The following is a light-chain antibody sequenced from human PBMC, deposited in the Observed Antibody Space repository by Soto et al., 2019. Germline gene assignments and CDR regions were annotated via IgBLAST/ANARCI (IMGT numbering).Light chain of an antibody. CDR1: QGISRY. V-gene: IGKV1-8*01. Sequence: AIRMTQSPSSFSASTGDRVTITCRASQGISRYLAWYQQKPGKAPKLLIYAASTLQSGVPSRFSGSGSGTDFTLTIRCLQSEDFATYYCQQYYSYPYTFGQGTKLESK. J-gene: IGKJ2*01. CDR2: AAS. CDR3: QQYYSYPYT.